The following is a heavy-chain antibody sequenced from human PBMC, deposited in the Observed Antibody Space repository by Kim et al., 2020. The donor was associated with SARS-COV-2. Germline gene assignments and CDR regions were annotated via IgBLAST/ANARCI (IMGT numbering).Heavy chain of an antibody. CDR2: INTNTGNP. V-gene: IGHV7-4-1*02. CDR1: GYTFTSYA. Sequence: ASVKVSCKASGYTFTSYAMNWVRQAPGQGLEWMGWINTNTGNPTYAQGFTGRFVFSLDTSVSTAYLQISSLKAEDTAVYYCARGGGFDSSSWEDWFDPWGQGTLVTVSS. J-gene: IGHJ5*02. D-gene: IGHD6-13*01. CDR3: ARGGGFDSSSWEDWFDP.